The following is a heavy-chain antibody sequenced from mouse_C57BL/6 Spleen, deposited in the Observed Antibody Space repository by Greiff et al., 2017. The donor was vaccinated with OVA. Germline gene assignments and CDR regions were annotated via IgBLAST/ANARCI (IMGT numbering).Heavy chain of an antibody. D-gene: IGHD2-4*01. Sequence: QVQLQQPGAELVKPGASVKLSCKASGYTFTSYWMQWVNQRPGQGLEWIGEIDPSDSYTNYNQKFKGKATLTVDTSSSTAYMQLSSLTSEDSAVYYCARGMITSLLYCWGQGTTLTVSS. CDR2: IDPSDSYT. CDR1: GYTFTSYW. J-gene: IGHJ2*01. CDR3: ARGMITSLLYC. V-gene: IGHV1-50*01.